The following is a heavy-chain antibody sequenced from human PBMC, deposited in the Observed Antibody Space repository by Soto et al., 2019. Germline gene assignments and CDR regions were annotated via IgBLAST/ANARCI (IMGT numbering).Heavy chain of an antibody. V-gene: IGHV4-59*01. D-gene: IGHD3-22*01. CDR1: GGSISTYY. CDR2: IFSSGST. J-gene: IGHJ3*02. CDR3: ARAERPYDSSSAFDI. Sequence: QVQLQESGPGLVKPSETLSLTCIVSGGSISTYYWNWVRQPPGKGLEWVGYIFSSGSTNYSPSLESRIIVSLDTSNTQFSLKLKSVTAADTAVYYCARAERPYDSSSAFDIWGQGTIVTVSS.